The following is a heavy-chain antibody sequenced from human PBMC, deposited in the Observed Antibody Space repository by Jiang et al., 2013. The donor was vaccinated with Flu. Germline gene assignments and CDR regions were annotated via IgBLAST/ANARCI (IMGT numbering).Heavy chain of an antibody. CDR2: IDWDASK. J-gene: IGHJ4*02. CDR1: GFSLTTSGMR. Sequence: LVKPTQTLTLTCTFSGFSLTTSGMRVSWIRQPPGKALEWLARIDWDASKFYSTSLKSRLTISKDTSKNQVVLTMTNLDPVDTATYYCTRGGLARNFDDWGQGILVTVSS. CDR3: TRGGLARNFDD. D-gene: IGHD1-14*01. V-gene: IGHV2-70*04.